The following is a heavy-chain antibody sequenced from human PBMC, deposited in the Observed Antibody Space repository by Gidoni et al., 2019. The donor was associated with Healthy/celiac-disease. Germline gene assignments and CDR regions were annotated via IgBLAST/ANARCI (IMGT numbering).Heavy chain of an antibody. CDR3: ARGWLGGYYFDY. CDR1: GFPFSSYG. D-gene: IGHD6-19*01. V-gene: IGHV3-33*01. CDR2: IWYDGSNK. Sequence: QVQLVESGGGVVQPGRSLRLSCAASGFPFSSYGMHWVRQARGKGLEWVAVIWYDGSNKYYADSVKGRFTISRDNSKNTLYLQMNSLRAEDTAVYYCARGWLGGYYFDYWGQGTLVTVSS. J-gene: IGHJ4*02.